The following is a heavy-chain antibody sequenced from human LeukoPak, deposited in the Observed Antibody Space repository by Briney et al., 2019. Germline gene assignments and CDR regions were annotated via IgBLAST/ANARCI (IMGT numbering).Heavy chain of an antibody. D-gene: IGHD3-22*01. CDR3: ANTAGLYYSDNSGYILDN. V-gene: IGHV3-9*01. CDR1: GFTFDDYA. Sequence: GRSLRLSCAASGFTFDDYAMHWVRQAPGKGLEWVSGISWNSGSIGYADSVKGRFTISRDNSKDTLSLQMNGLRAEDTAVYYCANTAGLYYSDNSGYILDNWGQGTLVTVSS. CDR2: ISWNSGSI. J-gene: IGHJ4*02.